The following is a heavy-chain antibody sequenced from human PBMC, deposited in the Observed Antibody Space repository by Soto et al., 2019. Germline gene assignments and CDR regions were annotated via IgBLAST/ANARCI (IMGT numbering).Heavy chain of an antibody. CDR1: GGSISSSSYY. D-gene: IGHD5-18*01. Sequence: QLQLQESGPGLVKPSETLSLTCTVSGGSISSSSYYWGWIRQPPGKGLEWIGSIYYSGSTYYNPSLKSRVTISVDTSKNQFSLKLSSVTAADTAVYYCARHEGDTAMVTGYWGQGTLVTVSS. CDR3: ARHEGDTAMVTGY. CDR2: IYYSGST. V-gene: IGHV4-39*01. J-gene: IGHJ4*02.